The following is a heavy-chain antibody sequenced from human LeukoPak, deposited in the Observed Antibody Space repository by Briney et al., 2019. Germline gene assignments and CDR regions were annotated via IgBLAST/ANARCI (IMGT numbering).Heavy chain of an antibody. V-gene: IGHV3-48*03. CDR1: GFTFSSYE. Sequence: PGGSLRLSCAASGFTFSSYEMNWVRQAPGKGLEWVSYISTSGSTKYYADSVKGRFTISRDNAKNSLYLQMNSLRAEDTAVYYCARVGITMVRGPFDYWGQGTLVTVSS. J-gene: IGHJ4*02. CDR2: ISTSGSTK. CDR3: ARVGITMVRGPFDY. D-gene: IGHD3-10*01.